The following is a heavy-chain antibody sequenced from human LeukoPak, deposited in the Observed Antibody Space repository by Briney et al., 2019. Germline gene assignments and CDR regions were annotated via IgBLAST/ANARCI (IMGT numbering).Heavy chain of an antibody. CDR3: ARDRGAYSSSPRYFDL. D-gene: IGHD6-6*01. Sequence: ASVKVSCKASGGTFSSYAISWVRQAPGQGLEWMGRIIPISGTANYAQKFQGRVTITTDESTSTAYMELSSLRSEDTAVYYCARDRGAYSSSPRYFDLWGRGTLVTVSS. CDR1: GGTFSSYA. J-gene: IGHJ2*01. V-gene: IGHV1-69*05. CDR2: IIPISGTA.